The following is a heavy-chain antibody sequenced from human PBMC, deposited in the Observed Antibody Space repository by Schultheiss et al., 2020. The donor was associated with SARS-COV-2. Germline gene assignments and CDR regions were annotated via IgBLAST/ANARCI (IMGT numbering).Heavy chain of an antibody. CDR2: ISSSGSTI. Sequence: GGSLRLSCAASGFTFSDYYMSWIRQAPGKGLEWVSYISSSGSTIYYADSVKGRFTISRDNAKNSLYLQMNSLRAEDTALYYCAKALPSYVVPAHAFDIWGQGTMVTVSS. D-gene: IGHD2-2*01. J-gene: IGHJ3*02. V-gene: IGHV3-11*01. CDR1: GFTFSDYY. CDR3: AKALPSYVVPAHAFDI.